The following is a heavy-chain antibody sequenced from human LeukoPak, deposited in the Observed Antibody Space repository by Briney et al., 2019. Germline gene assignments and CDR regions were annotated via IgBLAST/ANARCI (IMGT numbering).Heavy chain of an antibody. CDR1: GFTSSIDA. J-gene: IGHJ4*02. CDR2: VSGSGGST. Sequence: GGSLRLSCAASGFTSSIDAMSWVRHAPPKGLEWVSAVSGSGGSTYYAASVKGRFHISRKNSKNTLYLQVKRLRAEDTAVYYCAKGNYYVSYYFDYWGQGPLVPVSS. V-gene: IGHV3-23*01. CDR3: AKGNYYVSYYFDY. D-gene: IGHD3-10*02.